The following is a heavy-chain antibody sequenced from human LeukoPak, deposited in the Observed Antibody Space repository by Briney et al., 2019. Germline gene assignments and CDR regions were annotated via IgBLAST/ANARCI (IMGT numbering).Heavy chain of an antibody. CDR1: RFTFSSYA. CDR3: AKDARGSSDY. CDR2: ISYDGGHK. Sequence: TGGSLRLSCAASRFTFSSYAMHWVRQAPGKGLEWVAVISYDGGHKYYADSVKGRFTISRDNSKNTLYLQMNSLRAEDTAVYYCAKDARGSSDYWGQGTLVTVSS. V-gene: IGHV3-30*04. J-gene: IGHJ4*02. D-gene: IGHD2-15*01.